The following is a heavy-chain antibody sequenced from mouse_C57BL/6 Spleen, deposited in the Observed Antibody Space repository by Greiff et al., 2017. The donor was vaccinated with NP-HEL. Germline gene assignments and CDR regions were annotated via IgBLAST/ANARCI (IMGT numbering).Heavy chain of an antibody. J-gene: IGHJ4*01. D-gene: IGHD2-1*01. V-gene: IGHV7-3*01. Sequence: EVKVVESGGGLVQPGGSLSLSCAASGFTFTDYYMSWVRQPPGKALEWLGFLRNKANGYTTEYSASVKGRFTISRDNSQSILYLQMNALRAEDSATYYCARGLLPMDYWGQGTSVTVSS. CDR3: ARGLLPMDY. CDR1: GFTFTDYY. CDR2: LRNKANGYTT.